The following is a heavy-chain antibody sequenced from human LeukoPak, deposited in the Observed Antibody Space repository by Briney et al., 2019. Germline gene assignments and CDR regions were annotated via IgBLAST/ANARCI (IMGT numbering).Heavy chain of an antibody. V-gene: IGHV4-39*07. Sequence: SETLSLTCTVSGGSISSSSYYWGWIRQPPGKGLEWIGSIYYSGSTYYNPSLKSRVTISVDTSKNQFSLKLSSVTAADTAVYYCARDYNYVWGSLFDYWGQGTLVTVSS. CDR2: IYYSGST. D-gene: IGHD3-16*01. CDR3: ARDYNYVWGSLFDY. J-gene: IGHJ4*02. CDR1: GGSISSSSYY.